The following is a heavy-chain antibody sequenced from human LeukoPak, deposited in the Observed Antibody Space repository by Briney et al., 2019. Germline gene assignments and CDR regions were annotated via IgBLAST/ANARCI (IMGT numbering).Heavy chain of an antibody. D-gene: IGHD3-22*01. J-gene: IGHJ4*02. Sequence: GRTLRLSCAASGFTFSSYAMHWVRQAPGKGLEWVALIPYDGSNKYYADSVKGRFTVSRDNSKNTLYLQMNSLRAEDTAVYYCAGGHSSGYYPIDYWGQGTLVTVSS. CDR2: IPYDGSNK. CDR1: GFTFSSYA. V-gene: IGHV3-30*04. CDR3: AGGHSSGYYPIDY.